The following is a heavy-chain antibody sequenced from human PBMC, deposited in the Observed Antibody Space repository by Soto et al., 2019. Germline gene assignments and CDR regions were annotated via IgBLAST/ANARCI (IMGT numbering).Heavy chain of an antibody. CDR2: IYYSGST. J-gene: IGHJ3*02. CDR3: ARVCGGDCHNAFDI. Sequence: SETLSLTCTVSGCSISSGGYYWSWIRQHPGKGLEWIGYIYYSGSTYYNPSLKSRVTISVDTSKNQFSLKLSSVTAADTAVYYCARVCGGDCHNAFDIWGQGTMVT. D-gene: IGHD2-21*02. CDR1: GCSISSGGYY. V-gene: IGHV4-31*03.